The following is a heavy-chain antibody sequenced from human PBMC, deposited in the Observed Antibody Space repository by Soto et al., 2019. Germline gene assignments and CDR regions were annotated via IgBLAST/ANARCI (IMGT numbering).Heavy chain of an antibody. CDR2: IYYSGST. V-gene: IGHV4-61*01. Sequence: QVQLQESGPGLVKPSETLSLTCTVSGGSVSSGSYYWSWIRQPPGKGLEWIGYIYYSGSTNYNPSLKSRVTISVDTSKNQFSLKLSSVTAADTAVYYCASQTTVTTYWYFDLWGRGTLVTVSS. CDR3: ASQTTVTTYWYFDL. J-gene: IGHJ2*01. CDR1: GGSVSSGSYY. D-gene: IGHD4-17*01.